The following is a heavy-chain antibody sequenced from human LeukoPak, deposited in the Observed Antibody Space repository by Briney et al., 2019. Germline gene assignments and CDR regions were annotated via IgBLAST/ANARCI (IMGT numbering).Heavy chain of an antibody. J-gene: IGHJ3*02. Sequence: GGSLRLCCAASEFTFSSHSMNWVRQATGKGLEWVSSVSRSGGSIYYADSLKGRFTISRDNAKNSLYLQMNSLRAEDTAVYFCARSLKVSAALDVFDIWGQGTMVTVSS. CDR3: ARSLKVSAALDVFDI. D-gene: IGHD2-2*01. V-gene: IGHV3-21*01. CDR2: VSRSGGSI. CDR1: EFTFSSHS.